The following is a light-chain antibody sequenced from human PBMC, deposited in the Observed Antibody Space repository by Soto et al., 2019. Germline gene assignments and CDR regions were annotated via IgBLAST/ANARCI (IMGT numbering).Light chain of an antibody. V-gene: IGKV3-11*01. CDR1: QSISTY. CDR2: DAV. J-gene: IGKJ1*01. Sequence: DTVFTQSPATLSLSPGERATLSCRASQSISTYLAWYQQKPGQAPRLLIYDAVNRATGIPARFSGSGSGTEFTLTINSLEPEDFALYYCQQYNDWPLTFGQGTKVDI. CDR3: QQYNDWPLT.